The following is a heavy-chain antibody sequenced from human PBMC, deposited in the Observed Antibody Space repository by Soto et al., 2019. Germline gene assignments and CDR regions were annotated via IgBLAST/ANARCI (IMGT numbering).Heavy chain of an antibody. CDR3: ARDRDDSSGYYHY. CDR2: ISSGSGYI. CDR1: GFTFSSYS. J-gene: IGHJ4*02. Sequence: PGGSLRLSCAASGFTFSSYSMNWVRQAPGKGLEWVSSISSGSGYIYYADSVKGRFTISRDNAKNSLYLQMNSLRAEDTAVYYCARDRDDSSGYYHYWGQGTLVTV. D-gene: IGHD3-22*01. V-gene: IGHV3-21*01.